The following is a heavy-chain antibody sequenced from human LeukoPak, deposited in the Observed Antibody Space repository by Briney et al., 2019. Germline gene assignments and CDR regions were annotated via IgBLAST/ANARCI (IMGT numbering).Heavy chain of an antibody. CDR1: GFTFSSYS. V-gene: IGHV3-21*01. CDR3: ARDRWDIVATITLDAFDI. J-gene: IGHJ3*02. CDR2: ISSSSSYI. D-gene: IGHD5-12*01. Sequence: GGSLRLSRAASGFTFSSYSMNWVRQAPGKGLEWVSSISSSSSYIYYADSVKGRFTISRDNAKNSLYLQMNSLRAEDTAVYYCARDRWDIVATITLDAFDIWGQGTMVTVSS.